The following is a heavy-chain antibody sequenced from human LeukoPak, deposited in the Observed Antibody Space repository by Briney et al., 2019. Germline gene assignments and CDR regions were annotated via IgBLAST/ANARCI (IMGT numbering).Heavy chain of an antibody. V-gene: IGHV1-46*01. J-gene: IGHJ4*02. CDR3: ARGAYNWNSPPFDY. Sequence: GASVKVSCKVSGYTLTELSMHWVRQAPGKGLEWMGIINPTGGSTSYAQKFQGRVTMTRDTSTSTVYMELSSLRSEDTAVYYCARGAYNWNSPPFDYWGQGTLVTVSS. CDR1: GYTLTELS. D-gene: IGHD1-7*01. CDR2: INPTGGST.